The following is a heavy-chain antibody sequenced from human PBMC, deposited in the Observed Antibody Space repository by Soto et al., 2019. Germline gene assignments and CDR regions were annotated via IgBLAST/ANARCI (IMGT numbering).Heavy chain of an antibody. CDR2: INPNSGGT. CDR3: ARPQVPCSSTSCYMGYYYYYGMDV. D-gene: IGHD2-2*02. V-gene: IGHV1-2*02. J-gene: IGHJ6*02. Sequence: QVQLVQSGAEVKKPGASVKVSCKASGYTFTGYYMHWVRQAPGQGLEWMGWINPNSGGTNYAQKFQGRVNMTRDTSISTAYMELSRLRSDDTAVYYCARPQVPCSSTSCYMGYYYYYGMDVWGQGTTVTVSS. CDR1: GYTFTGYY.